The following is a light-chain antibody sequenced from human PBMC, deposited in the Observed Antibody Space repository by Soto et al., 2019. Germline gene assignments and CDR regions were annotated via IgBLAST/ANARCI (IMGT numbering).Light chain of an antibody. CDR1: QSINNY. V-gene: IGKV1-39*01. J-gene: IGKJ4*01. Sequence: DIQLTQSPSSLSASVGDRVTITCRAIQSINNYLTWYQQKPGQDTNLVIYTASLLQSGVPSRSSGSGDVTDFTLNITGLQPEDFATYCYQQSFGLALTVDGGTTVEFK. CDR2: TAS. CDR3: QQSFGLALT.